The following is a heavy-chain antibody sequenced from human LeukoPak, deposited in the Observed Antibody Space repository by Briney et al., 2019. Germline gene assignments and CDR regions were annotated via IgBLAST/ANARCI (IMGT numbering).Heavy chain of an antibody. D-gene: IGHD1-26*01. CDR1: GGSISSGGYY. J-gene: IGHJ4*02. CDR3: AREERGGTGKFDY. Sequence: SETLSLTCTVSGGSISSGGYYWSWIRQHPGKGLEWIGYMYYSGSTYYNPSLKSRVTISVDTSKNQFSLKLSSVTAADTAVYYCAREERGGTGKFDYWGQGTLVTVSS. CDR2: MYYSGST. V-gene: IGHV4-31*03.